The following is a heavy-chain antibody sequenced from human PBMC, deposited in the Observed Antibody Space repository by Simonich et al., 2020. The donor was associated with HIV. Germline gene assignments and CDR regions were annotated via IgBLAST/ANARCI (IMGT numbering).Heavy chain of an antibody. CDR1: GFTFSSYA. D-gene: IGHD3-16*01. Sequence: QVQLVESGGGVVQPGRSLRLSCAASGFTFSSYAMHWVRQAPGKGLEWVAVISYAGSNKYYADSVKGRFTISRDNSKNTLYLQMNSLGAEDTAVYYCASGGSISSVWADDYWGQGTLVTVSS. V-gene: IGHV3-30*07. J-gene: IGHJ4*02. CDR3: ASGGSISSVWADDY. CDR2: ISYAGSNK.